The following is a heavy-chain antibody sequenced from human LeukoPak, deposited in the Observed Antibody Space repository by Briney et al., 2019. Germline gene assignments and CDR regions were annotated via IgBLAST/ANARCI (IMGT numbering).Heavy chain of an antibody. J-gene: IGHJ4*02. V-gene: IGHV3-9*01. CDR1: GFTVSSNY. CDR2: ISWNSGSI. CDR3: TKAKPPIAIGGHFDY. Sequence: PGGSLRLSCAASGFTVSSNYMSWVRQAPGKGLEWVSGISWNSGSIGYADSVKGRFSISRDNAKNSLYLQMNSLRVEDTALYYCTKAKPPIAIGGHFDYWGQGTLVTVSS. D-gene: IGHD6-13*01.